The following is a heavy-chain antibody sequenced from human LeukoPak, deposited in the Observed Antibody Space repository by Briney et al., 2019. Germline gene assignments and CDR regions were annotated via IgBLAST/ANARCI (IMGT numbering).Heavy chain of an antibody. CDR2: FDPEDGET. V-gene: IGHV1-24*01. J-gene: IGHJ6*02. CDR1: GYTLTELS. Sequence: GASVKVSCKVSGYTLTELSMHWVRQAPGKGLEWMGGFDPEDGETIYAQKFQGRVTMTEDTSTDTAYMELSSLRSEDTAVYYCAGYCSSTSCYTYYGMDVWGQGTTVTVSS. CDR3: AGYCSSTSCYTYYGMDV. D-gene: IGHD2-2*02.